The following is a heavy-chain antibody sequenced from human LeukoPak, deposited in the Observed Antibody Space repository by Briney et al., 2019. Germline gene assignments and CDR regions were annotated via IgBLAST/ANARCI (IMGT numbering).Heavy chain of an antibody. V-gene: IGHV4-34*01. CDR3: ASRSDDYGEEIWDYYFDY. Sequence: KPSETLSLTCAVYGGSFSGYYWSWIRQPPGKGLEWIGEINHSGSTNYNPSLKSRVTISVDTSKNQFSLKLSSVTAADTAVYYCASRSDDYGEEIWDYYFDYWGQGTLVTVSS. CDR1: GGSFSGYY. J-gene: IGHJ4*02. CDR2: INHSGST. D-gene: IGHD4-17*01.